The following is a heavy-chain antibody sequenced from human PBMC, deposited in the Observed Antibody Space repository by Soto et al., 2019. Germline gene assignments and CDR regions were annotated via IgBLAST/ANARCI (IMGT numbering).Heavy chain of an antibody. V-gene: IGHV4-39*07. CDR2: ISYSGST. CDR1: GGSISSSTYY. Sequence: ASETLSLTCTVSGGSISSSTYYWGWIRQPPGKGLEWIGYISYSGSTNYNPSLKSRVTISVDTSKNQFSLKLSSVTAADTAVYYCARDRYCYGSDYWGQGTLVTVSS. D-gene: IGHD5-18*01. CDR3: ARDRYCYGSDY. J-gene: IGHJ4*02.